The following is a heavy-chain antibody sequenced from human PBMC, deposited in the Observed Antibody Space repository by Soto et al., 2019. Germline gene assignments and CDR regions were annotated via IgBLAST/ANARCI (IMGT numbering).Heavy chain of an antibody. CDR3: AKEPIPVYYYYGMDV. J-gene: IGHJ6*02. CDR2: ISYDGSNK. CDR1: GFIFSSYG. V-gene: IGHV3-30*18. Sequence: PGGSLRLSCAASGFIFSSYGMHWVRQAPGKGLEWVAVISYDGSNKYYADSVKGRFTISRDNSKNTLYLQMNSLRAEDTAVYYCAKEPIPVYYYYGMDVWGQGTTVTVS.